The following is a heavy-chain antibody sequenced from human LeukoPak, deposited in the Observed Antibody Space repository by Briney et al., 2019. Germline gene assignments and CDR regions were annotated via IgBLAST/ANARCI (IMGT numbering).Heavy chain of an antibody. CDR3: ARAPTGTSRGAWFDP. V-gene: IGHV1-46*01. CDR1: GYTFTSYY. J-gene: IGHJ5*02. D-gene: IGHD1-1*01. CDR2: INPSGGST. Sequence: ASVKVSCKASGYTFTSYYMHWVRQAPGQGLEWMGIINPSGGSTSYAQKFQGRVTMTRDMSTSTVYMELSSLRSEDTAVYYCARAPTGTSRGAWFDPWGQGTLVTVSP.